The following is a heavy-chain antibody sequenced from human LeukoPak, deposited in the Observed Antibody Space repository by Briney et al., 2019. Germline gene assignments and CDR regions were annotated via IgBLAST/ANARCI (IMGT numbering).Heavy chain of an antibody. CDR3: ARVGGGLLWFGEPEFDP. CDR1: GYTFTSYG. J-gene: IGHJ5*02. D-gene: IGHD3-10*01. CDR2: ISAYNGNT. V-gene: IGHV1-18*01. Sequence: GASVKVSCKASGYTFTSYGISWVRQAPGQGLEWMGWISAYNGNTNYAQKLQGRVTMTTDTSTSTAYMELRSLRSDDTAVYYCARVGGGLLWFGEPEFDPWGQGTLVTVSS.